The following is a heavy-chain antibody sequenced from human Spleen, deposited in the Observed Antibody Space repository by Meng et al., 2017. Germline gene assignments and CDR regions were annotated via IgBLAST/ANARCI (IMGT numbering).Heavy chain of an antibody. Sequence: QVQLQQWGPGLVKPSQTLALTCTASGASINNADYYWSWIRQPPGKGLEWIGYIYYSGSTYYNPSLNSRVTISVDTSKNQFSLKLSSVTAADTAVYYCARVGACSGGSCYFRLFDYWGQGTLVTVSS. CDR1: GASINNADYY. V-gene: IGHV4-30-4*01. D-gene: IGHD2-15*01. CDR2: IYYSGST. CDR3: ARVGACSGGSCYFRLFDY. J-gene: IGHJ4*02.